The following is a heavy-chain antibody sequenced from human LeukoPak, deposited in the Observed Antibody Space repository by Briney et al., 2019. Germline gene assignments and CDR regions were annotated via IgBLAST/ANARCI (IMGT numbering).Heavy chain of an antibody. V-gene: IGHV5-51*01. CDR1: GYIFTSHW. CDR2: IYPGDSDT. D-gene: IGHD5-12*01. J-gene: IGHJ4*02. CDR3: ATRGSAYGLPDYFDY. Sequence: GESLKISCKGSGYIFTSHWIGWARQMPGKGLEWMGIIYPGDSDTRYSPSFQGQVTISADKSITTAYLQWSSLKASDTAMYYCATRGSAYGLPDYFDYWGQGTLVTVSS.